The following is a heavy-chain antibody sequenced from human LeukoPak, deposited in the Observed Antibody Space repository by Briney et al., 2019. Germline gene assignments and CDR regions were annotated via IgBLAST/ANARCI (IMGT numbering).Heavy chain of an antibody. D-gene: IGHD5-18*01. V-gene: IGHV1-3*03. CDR1: GYTFTSYA. CDR2: INAGNGNT. Sequence: GASVKVSCKASGYTFTSYAMHWVRQAPGQRLEWMGWINAGNGNTKYSQAFQGRVTITSDTSASTAYMELSSLRSEDMAVYYCARDGGSGSRDAFDIWGQGTMVTVSS. J-gene: IGHJ3*02. CDR3: ARDGGSGSRDAFDI.